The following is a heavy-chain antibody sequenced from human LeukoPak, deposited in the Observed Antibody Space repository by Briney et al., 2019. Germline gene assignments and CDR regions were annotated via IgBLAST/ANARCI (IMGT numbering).Heavy chain of an antibody. CDR1: GYSFTSYW. CDR3: ARDITMIVVAPGY. V-gene: IGHV1-18*04. D-gene: IGHD3-22*01. Sequence: GESLRISCKGSGYSFTSYWISWVRQAPGQGLEWMGWISAYNGNTNYAQKLQGRVTMTTDTSTSTAYMELRSLRSDDTAVYYCARDITMIVVAPGYWGQGTLVTVSS. J-gene: IGHJ4*02. CDR2: ISAYNGNT.